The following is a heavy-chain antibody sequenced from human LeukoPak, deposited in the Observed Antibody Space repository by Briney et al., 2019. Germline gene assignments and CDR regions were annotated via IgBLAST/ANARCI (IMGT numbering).Heavy chain of an antibody. CDR3: ATRTTRPTSCCSSTSCYYYYYYMDV. CDR2: INPIFGTE. V-gene: IGHV1-69*05. CDR1: VGTFSSYA. J-gene: IGHJ6*03. Sequence: SVPVSFKASVGTFSSYAISWVRQAPGQGLAWMGGINPIFGTENYAQKFQGRVTITTDESTSTAYMELSSLRSEDTAVYYCATRTTRPTSCCSSTSCYYYYYYMDVWGKGTTVTVSS. D-gene: IGHD2-2*01.